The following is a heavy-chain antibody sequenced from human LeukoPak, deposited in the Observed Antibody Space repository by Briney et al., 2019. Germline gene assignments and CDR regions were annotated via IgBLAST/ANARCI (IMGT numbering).Heavy chain of an antibody. CDR1: GGSISSYY. Sequence: SETLSLTCTVSGGSISSYYWSWIRQPPGKGLEWIGEINHSGSTNYNPSLKSRVTISVDTSKNQFSLKLSSVTAADTAVYYCASNRWLQPFDYWGQGTLVTVSS. V-gene: IGHV4-34*01. J-gene: IGHJ4*02. D-gene: IGHD5-24*01. CDR3: ASNRWLQPFDY. CDR2: INHSGST.